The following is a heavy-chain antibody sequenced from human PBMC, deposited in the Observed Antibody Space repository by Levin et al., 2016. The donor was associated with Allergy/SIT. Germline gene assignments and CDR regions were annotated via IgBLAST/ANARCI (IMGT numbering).Heavy chain of an antibody. D-gene: IGHD3-3*01. CDR3: ARVTTDLITRFGVPRGGAFDI. Sequence: GSLRLSCIVSGGSINSYYWSWIRQPPGKGLEWIGYIYYSGSTNYNPSLKSRVTISVDRSKNHFSLELKSVTAADTAVYYCARVTTDLITRFGVPRGGAFDIWGQGTVVNVSS. J-gene: IGHJ3*02. CDR1: GGSINSYY. CDR2: IYYSGST. V-gene: IGHV4-59*13.